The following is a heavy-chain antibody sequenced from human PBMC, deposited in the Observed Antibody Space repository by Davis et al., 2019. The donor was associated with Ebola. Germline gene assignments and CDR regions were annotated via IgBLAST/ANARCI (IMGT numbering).Heavy chain of an antibody. V-gene: IGHV3-73*01. Sequence: GGSLRLSCAASGFSFSSYWMSWVRQASGKGLEWVGRIRSKANSYATAYAASVKGRFTISRDDSKNTAYLQMNSLKTEDTAVYYCTRHADSGYDEDWGQGTLVTVSS. D-gene: IGHD5-12*01. J-gene: IGHJ4*02. CDR1: GFSFSSYW. CDR2: IRSKANSYAT. CDR3: TRHADSGYDED.